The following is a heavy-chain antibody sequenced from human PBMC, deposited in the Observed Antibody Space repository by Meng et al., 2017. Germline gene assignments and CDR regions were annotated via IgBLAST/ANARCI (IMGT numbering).Heavy chain of an antibody. Sequence: VQLVQFGAEGEKPGSSVKGACKASGGSFSSYAISWVRQAPGPGLEWMGGIIPIFGTANYAQKFQGRVTMTTDTSTSTAYMELRSLRSDDTAVYYCARGGIAVAIDYWGQGTLVTVSS. J-gene: IGHJ4*02. V-gene: IGHV1-69*06. D-gene: IGHD6-19*01. CDR3: ARGGIAVAIDY. CDR2: IIPIFGTA. CDR1: GGSFSSYA.